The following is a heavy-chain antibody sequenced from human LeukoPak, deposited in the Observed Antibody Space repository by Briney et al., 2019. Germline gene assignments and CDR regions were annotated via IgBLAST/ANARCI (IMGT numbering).Heavy chain of an antibody. V-gene: IGHV4-59*11. D-gene: IGHD2-21*02. Sequence: SETLSLTCAVSGDSISGHPWSWIRQPPGKGLDYIGFIDYNGYTNYNPSLKSRVTISADTSKNQLSLNLKSVTSADAAVYYCARLAKCDGDCYSFDFWGQGILVAVSS. J-gene: IGHJ4*02. CDR1: GDSISGHP. CDR3: ARLAKCDGDCYSFDF. CDR2: IDYNGYT.